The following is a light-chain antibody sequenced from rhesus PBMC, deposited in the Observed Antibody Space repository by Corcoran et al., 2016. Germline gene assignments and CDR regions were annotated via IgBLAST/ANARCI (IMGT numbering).Light chain of an antibody. Sequence: DIQMTQSQSSLSASVGDTVTITCRASQGISSWLAWYQQKPGKAPKHLIDKASSLQSGVQSRVSGSGYGTDFTLTISSLQSEDCATYYCQQYSSRPYSFGQGTKVEIK. CDR3: QQYSSRPYS. V-gene: IGKV1-22*01. CDR1: QGISSW. CDR2: KAS. J-gene: IGKJ2*01.